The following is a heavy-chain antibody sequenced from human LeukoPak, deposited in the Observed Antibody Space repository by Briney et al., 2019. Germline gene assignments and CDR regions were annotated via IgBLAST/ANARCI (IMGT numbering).Heavy chain of an antibody. Sequence: VASVKVSCKASGYTFTGYYMHWVRQAPGQGLEWMGWINPNSGGTNYAQKFQGRGTMTRDTFISTRFMEQSRPRSDETAVYYCAILHGSSVRLGAFDIWGQGTMVTVSS. V-gene: IGHV1-2*02. CDR3: AILHGSSVRLGAFDI. CDR2: INPNSGGT. D-gene: IGHD3-16*01. CDR1: GYTFTGYY. J-gene: IGHJ3*02.